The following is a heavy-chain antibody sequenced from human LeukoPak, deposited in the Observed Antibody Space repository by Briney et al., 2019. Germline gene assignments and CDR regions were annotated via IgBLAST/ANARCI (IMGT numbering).Heavy chain of an antibody. V-gene: IGHV3-21*01. Sequence: GGSLRLSCAASRLTFSTYSMSWVRQAPGKGLEWVSSISPRSDYIYYADSVRGRFTISRDNAENSLYLQMNSLRAEDTAVYYCVRGGSSSSGPPDYWGQGTLVTVSS. CDR1: RLTFSTYS. CDR2: ISPRSDYI. D-gene: IGHD6-6*01. CDR3: VRGGSSSSGPPDY. J-gene: IGHJ4*02.